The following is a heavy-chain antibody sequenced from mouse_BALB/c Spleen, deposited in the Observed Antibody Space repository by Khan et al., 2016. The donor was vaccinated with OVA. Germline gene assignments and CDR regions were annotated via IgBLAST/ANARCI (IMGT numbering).Heavy chain of an antibody. CDR3: ARIYGGYFDY. V-gene: IGHV1-20*02. Sequence: EVQLQESGPELVKPGASVKISCKASGYSFTGYFMNWVMQSHGKSLEWIGRINPHIGETYYNQKFKGKATLTVDESSSTAQMELRSLASEDSAVYSCARIYGGYFDYWGQGTTLTVSS. CDR1: GYSFTGYF. D-gene: IGHD1-1*02. CDR2: INPHIGET. J-gene: IGHJ2*01.